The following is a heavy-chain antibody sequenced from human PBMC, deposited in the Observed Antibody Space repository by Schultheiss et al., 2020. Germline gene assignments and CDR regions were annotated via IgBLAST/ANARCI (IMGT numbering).Heavy chain of an antibody. V-gene: IGHV4-34*01. CDR1: GGSFSGYY. CDR3: ARGFGDYVSNYLFDY. CDR2: INHSGST. D-gene: IGHD4-17*01. J-gene: IGHJ4*02. Sequence: SETLSLTCAVYGGSFSGYYWSWIRQPPGKGLEWIGEINHSGSTYYNPSLKSRVTISVDTSKNQFSLKLSSVTAADTAVYYCARGFGDYVSNYLFDYWGQGTLVTGSS.